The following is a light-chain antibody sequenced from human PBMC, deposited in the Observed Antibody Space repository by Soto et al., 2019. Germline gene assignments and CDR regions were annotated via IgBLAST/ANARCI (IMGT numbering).Light chain of an antibody. J-gene: IGLJ1*01. V-gene: IGLV2-11*01. CDR3: CSYAGSYTLYV. CDR1: SSDVGGYNY. CDR2: DVS. Sequence: QSALTQPRSVSGSPGQSVTIPCTGTSSDVGGYNYVSWYQQHPGKAPKLMIYDVSKRPSGVPDRFSGSKSGNTASLTISGLQAEDEADYYCCSYAGSYTLYVLVTGTKVTVL.